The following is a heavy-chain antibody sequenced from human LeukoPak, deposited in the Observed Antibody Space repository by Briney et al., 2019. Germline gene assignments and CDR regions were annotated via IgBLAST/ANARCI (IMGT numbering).Heavy chain of an antibody. D-gene: IGHD4-17*01. CDR1: EFTFYSYW. J-gene: IGHJ4*02. CDR2: IKQDGGQI. CDR3: ARLGARQMLEY. V-gene: IGHV3-7*01. Sequence: TGGSLRLSCAASEFTFYSYWMSWVRQAPGKGLEWVANIKQDGGQIYYLDSVKGRFTVSRDNAKNSLYLQMNSLRAEDTAVYYCARLGARQMLEYWGQGTLVTVSS.